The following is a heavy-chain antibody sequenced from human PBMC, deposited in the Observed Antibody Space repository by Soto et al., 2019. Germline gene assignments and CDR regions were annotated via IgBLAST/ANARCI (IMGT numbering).Heavy chain of an antibody. V-gene: IGHV1-58*01. Sequence: SLKRYCKAAVFTYSVDAVRWGRNTRGQRLEWIGWIVVGSGNTNYAQKFQERVTITRDMSTSTAYMELSSLRSEDTAVYYCAAEGYGSGSYLSRYYYYYGMDVWGQGTTVTVSS. D-gene: IGHD3-10*01. CDR1: VFTYSVDA. CDR3: AAEGYGSGSYLSRYYYYYGMDV. CDR2: IVVGSGNT. J-gene: IGHJ6*02.